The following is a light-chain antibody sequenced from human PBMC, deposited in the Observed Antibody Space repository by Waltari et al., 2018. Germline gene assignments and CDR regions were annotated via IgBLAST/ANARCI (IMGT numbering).Light chain of an antibody. CDR3: QNHERLPAV. CDR2: GSS. V-gene: IGKV3-20*01. Sequence: EIVLTQSPGTLSLSPGERATLSCRASQSIGRYLIWYQQKPGQAPRLLIYGSSSRAAGIPDRFSGSGSGTDFSLTISRLKPEDFAVYYCQNHERLPAVFGQGTKVEIK. J-gene: IGKJ1*01. CDR1: QSIGRY.